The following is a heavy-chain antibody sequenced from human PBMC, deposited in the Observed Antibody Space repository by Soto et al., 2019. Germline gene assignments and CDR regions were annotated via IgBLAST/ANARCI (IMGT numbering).Heavy chain of an antibody. D-gene: IGHD6-19*01. V-gene: IGHV3-74*01. CDR3: ARGGAVSSGWYDGH. CDR2: INSDGSST. Sequence: EVQLVESGGGLVQPGGSLRLSCGASGFTFSTYNMHWVRQGPGKGLVWVSRINSDGSSTRYADSVKGRFTISRDNAKNTLYLQMNSLRAEDTAIYYCARGGAVSSGWYDGHWGLGTPVTVSS. J-gene: IGHJ4*02. CDR1: GFTFSTYN.